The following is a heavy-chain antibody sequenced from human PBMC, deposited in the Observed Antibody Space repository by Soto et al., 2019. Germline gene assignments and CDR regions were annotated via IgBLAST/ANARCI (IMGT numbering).Heavy chain of an antibody. CDR2: IHWDNEK. J-gene: IGHJ4*02. Sequence: SCRTLVNPKQTLTLTCTFSGCSLTDPGVSVAWIRQPAGKALEWVALIHWDNEKWYSPSLNNRLTITKDTSRKEVVLTLTDMDHVDTATYFCAAGWLHFHSWGQGMLVTVSS. D-gene: IGHD6-19*01. CDR1: GCSLTDPGVS. CDR3: AAGWLHFHS. V-gene: IGHV2-5*02.